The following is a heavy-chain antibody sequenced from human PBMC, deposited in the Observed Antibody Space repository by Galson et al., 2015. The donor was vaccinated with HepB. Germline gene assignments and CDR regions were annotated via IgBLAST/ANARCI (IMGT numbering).Heavy chain of an antibody. Sequence: SLRLSCAASGFTFSSYSMNWVRQAPGKGLEWVSYSSSSSSTIYYADSVKGRFTISRDNAKNSLYLQMNSLRAEDTAVYYCARGPMTNPYDYWGQGTLVTVSS. CDR2: SSSSSSTI. V-gene: IGHV3-48*01. J-gene: IGHJ4*02. CDR3: ARGPMTNPYDY. CDR1: GFTFSSYS. D-gene: IGHD3-22*01.